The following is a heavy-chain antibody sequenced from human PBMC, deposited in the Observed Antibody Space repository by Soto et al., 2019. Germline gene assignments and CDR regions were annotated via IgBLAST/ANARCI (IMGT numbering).Heavy chain of an antibody. CDR3: ARDLADDTAGPAFDT. J-gene: IGHJ3*02. Sequence: ASVKVSCKASGYTFTGYYMHWVRQAPGQGLEWMGWINPNSGGTNYAQKFQGWVTMTRDTSISTAYMELSRLRSDDTAVYYCARDLADDTAGPAFDTWGQGTMVTVSS. CDR2: INPNSGGT. D-gene: IGHD3-22*01. CDR1: GYTFTGYY. V-gene: IGHV1-2*04.